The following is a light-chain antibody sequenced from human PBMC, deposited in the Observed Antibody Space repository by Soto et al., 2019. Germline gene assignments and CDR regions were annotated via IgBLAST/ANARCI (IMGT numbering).Light chain of an antibody. CDR2: NNN. V-gene: IGLV1-44*01. CDR3: LTWDDSLNARGV. Sequence: QSVLTQPPSASGTPGQRVTISCSGSRSNIGNNAVTWYQQFPGTAPKLLIYNNNQRPSGVPDRFSGSKSGTSASLAISGLQSELEGDFYCLTWDDSLNARGVFGGGTKLTVL. CDR1: RSNIGNNA. J-gene: IGLJ3*02.